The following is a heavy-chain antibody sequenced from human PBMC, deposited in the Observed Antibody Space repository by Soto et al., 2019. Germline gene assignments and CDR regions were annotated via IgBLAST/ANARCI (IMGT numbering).Heavy chain of an antibody. CDR3: AREDTVTTTYDY. J-gene: IGHJ4*02. V-gene: IGHV3-74*01. CDR1: GFTFSSYW. CDR2: INSDGSSI. D-gene: IGHD4-17*01. Sequence: PGGSLRLSCAASGFTFSSYWMHWVRQAPGKGLVWVSRINSDGSSISYADSVKGRFTISRDNAKNTLYLQMNSLRAEDTAVYYCAREDTVTTTYDYWGQGTLVTVSS.